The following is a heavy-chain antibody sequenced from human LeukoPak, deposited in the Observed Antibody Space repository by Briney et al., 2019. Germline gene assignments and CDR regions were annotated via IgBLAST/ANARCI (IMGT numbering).Heavy chain of an antibody. CDR1: GGSISSYY. CDR2: IYYSGST. CDR3: ARHPTKDPDTAMVIEAFDI. Sequence: SETLSLTCTVSGGSISSYYWSWIRQPPGKGLEWIGYIYYSGSTNYNPSLKSRVTISVDTSKNQFSLKLSSVTDADTAVYYCARHPTKDPDTAMVIEAFDIWGQGTMVTVSS. J-gene: IGHJ3*02. D-gene: IGHD5-18*01. V-gene: IGHV4-59*08.